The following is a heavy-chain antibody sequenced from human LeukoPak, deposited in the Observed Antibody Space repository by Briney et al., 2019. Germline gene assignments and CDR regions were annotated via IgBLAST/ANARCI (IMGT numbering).Heavy chain of an antibody. D-gene: IGHD6-19*01. Sequence: GGSLRLSCAASGFTFSIYAMSWVRQAPGKVLELVSAISGSGGSTYYADSVKGRFSISRDNSKNTLYLQMNSLRAEDTAVYYCAKRGSSGYYVLDYWGQGTLVTVSS. CDR3: AKRGSSGYYVLDY. CDR1: GFTFSIYA. J-gene: IGHJ4*02. V-gene: IGHV3-23*01. CDR2: ISGSGGST.